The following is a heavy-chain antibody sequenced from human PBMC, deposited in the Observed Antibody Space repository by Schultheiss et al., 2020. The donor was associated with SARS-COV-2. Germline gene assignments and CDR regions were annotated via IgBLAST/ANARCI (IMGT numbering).Heavy chain of an antibody. CDR3: ARGYYYGSGSYYRNYYYYGMDV. CDR2: IYYSGST. J-gene: IGHJ6*02. V-gene: IGHV4-39*07. Sequence: SETLSLTCTVSGGSISSSSYYWGWIRQPPGKGLEWIGSIYYSGSTNYNPSLKSRVTISVDTSKNQFSLKLSSVTAADTAVYYCARGYYYGSGSYYRNYYYYGMDVWGQGTTVTVSS. D-gene: IGHD3-10*01. CDR1: GGSISSSSYY.